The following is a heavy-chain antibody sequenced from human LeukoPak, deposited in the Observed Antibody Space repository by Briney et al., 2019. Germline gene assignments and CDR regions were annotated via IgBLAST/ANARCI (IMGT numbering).Heavy chain of an antibody. CDR2: IYYSGST. J-gene: IGHJ5*02. D-gene: IGHD4-11*01. Sequence: SETLSLTCTVSGGSISSSSYYWGWIRQPPGRGLECIGSIYYSGSTYYNPSLKSRVTISVDTSKNQFSLQLSSVTAADTAVYYCARGRTTVTTVWFGPWGQGTLVTVSS. CDR1: GGSISSSSYY. V-gene: IGHV4-39*07. CDR3: ARGRTTVTTVWFGP.